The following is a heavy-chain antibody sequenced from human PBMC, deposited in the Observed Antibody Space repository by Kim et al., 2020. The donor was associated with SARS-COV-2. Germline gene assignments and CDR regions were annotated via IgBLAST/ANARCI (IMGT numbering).Heavy chain of an antibody. Sequence: SETLSLTCAVYGGSFSGYYWSWIRQPPGKGLEWIGEINHSGNTSYNSSLKSRGTISVDTSNNQFSLKLSSVTAADMAVYYCARGSGSSAVTSMDDGFDIWGQGTMVTVSS. D-gene: IGHD2-21*02. CDR2: INHSGNT. CDR1: GGSFSGYY. CDR3: ARGSGSSAVTSMDDGFDI. V-gene: IGHV4-34*01. J-gene: IGHJ3*02.